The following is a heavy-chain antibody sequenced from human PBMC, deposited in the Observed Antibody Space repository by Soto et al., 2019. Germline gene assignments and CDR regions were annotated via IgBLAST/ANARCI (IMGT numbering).Heavy chain of an antibody. V-gene: IGHV3-30*18. CDR1: GFTFSSYG. CDR3: AKDPGGQAVALDY. Sequence: QVQLVESGGGVVQPGRSLRLSCAASGFTFSSYGMHWVRLAPGEGLEWVAVISYDGSNKYYADSVKGRFTISRDNSKNTLYLQMNSLRAEDTAVYYCAKDPGGQAVALDYWGQGTLVTVSS. CDR2: ISYDGSNK. D-gene: IGHD6-19*01. J-gene: IGHJ4*02.